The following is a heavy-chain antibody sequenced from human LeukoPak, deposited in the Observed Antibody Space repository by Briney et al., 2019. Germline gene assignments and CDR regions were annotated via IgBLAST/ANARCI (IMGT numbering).Heavy chain of an antibody. CDR3: VKVRFGHYFDY. V-gene: IGHV3-23*01. Sequence: PGGSLRLSCAASGFTFSNYAMSWVRQAPGKGLEWVSTISGTGGSTYYADSVKGRFTISRDNSKNTLYLQMNSLRAEDTAVYYCVKVRFGHYFDYWGQGTLVTVSS. CDR1: GFTFSNYA. D-gene: IGHD3-3*01. CDR2: ISGTGGST. J-gene: IGHJ4*02.